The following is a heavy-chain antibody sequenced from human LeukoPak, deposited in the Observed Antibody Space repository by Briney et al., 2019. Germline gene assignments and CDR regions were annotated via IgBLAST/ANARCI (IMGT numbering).Heavy chain of an antibody. Sequence: GRSLRLSCAASGFTFNSHAMHWVRQAPGKGLEWVAFISYEGSTEYYAESVKGRFTVSRDNSKNTLYLQMNSLRAEDTAVYYCAKTTTVTLYYYGMDVWGQGTTVTVSS. CDR2: ISYEGSTE. CDR1: GFTFNSHA. V-gene: IGHV3-33*05. D-gene: IGHD4-17*01. J-gene: IGHJ6*02. CDR3: AKTTTVTLYYYGMDV.